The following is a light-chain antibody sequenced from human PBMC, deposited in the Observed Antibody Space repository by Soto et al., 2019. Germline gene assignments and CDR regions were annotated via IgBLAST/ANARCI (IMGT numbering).Light chain of an antibody. J-gene: IGLJ1*01. CDR1: SSDVGGYNY. CDR3: GSYAGSNNSLYV. Sequence: QSALTQPPPASGSPGPSATLSCPGTSSDVGGYNYVSWYQRHPGKAPNLMIYEASKRPSGVPDRFSGSKSGNTASLTVSGLQAEDEADYYCGSYAGSNNSLYVFGTGTKVTAL. V-gene: IGLV2-8*01. CDR2: EAS.